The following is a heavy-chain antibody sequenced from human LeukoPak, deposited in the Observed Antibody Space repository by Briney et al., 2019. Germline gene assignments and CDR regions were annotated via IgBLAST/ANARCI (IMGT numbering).Heavy chain of an antibody. CDR1: GDSVSSNSAA. D-gene: IGHD6-13*01. CDR2: TYYRSKWYN. J-gene: IGHJ4*02. CDR3: ASEVYHRIAAAGTRFG. Sequence: SQTLSLTCAISGDSVSSNSAAWNWIRQSPSRGLEWLGRTYYRSKWYNDYAVSVKSRITINPDTSKNQFSLQLNSVTPEDTAVYYCASEVYHRIAAAGTRFGWGQGTLVTVSS. V-gene: IGHV6-1*01.